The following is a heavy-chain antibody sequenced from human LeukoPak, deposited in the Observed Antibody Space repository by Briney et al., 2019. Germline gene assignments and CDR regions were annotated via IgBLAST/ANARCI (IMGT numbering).Heavy chain of an antibody. CDR2: IYHSGST. CDR3: AGLFSGYDPFDY. D-gene: IGHD5-12*01. J-gene: IGHJ4*02. V-gene: IGHV4-30-2*01. CDR1: GGSISSGGYY. Sequence: PSETLSLTCSVSGGSISSGGYYWSWIRQPPGKGLEWIGYIYHSGSTYYNPSLKSRVTISVDRSKNQFSLKLSSVTAADTAVYYCAGLFSGYDPFDYWGQGTLVTVSS.